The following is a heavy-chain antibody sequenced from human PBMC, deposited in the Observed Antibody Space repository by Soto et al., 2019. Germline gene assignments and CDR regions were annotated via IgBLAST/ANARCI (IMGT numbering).Heavy chain of an antibody. D-gene: IGHD1-26*01. CDR3: ARAVKRWEVNYYFDF. CDR2: IVVISNTA. Sequence: QVVLLQSGAEVKEPGSSVMVSWQVSGSTFNNFAFSWVRQAPGHVPEWMGGIVVISNTAEYSQRFLDRVTITADISTNILYMELGSLTVEDTAVYYCARAVKRWEVNYYFDFWGQGSLVTVSS. J-gene: IGHJ4*02. V-gene: IGHV1-69*06. CDR1: GSTFNNFA.